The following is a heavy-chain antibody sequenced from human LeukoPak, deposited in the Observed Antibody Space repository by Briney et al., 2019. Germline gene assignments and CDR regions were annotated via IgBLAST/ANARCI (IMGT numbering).Heavy chain of an antibody. J-gene: IGHJ4*02. D-gene: IGHD2-2*01. V-gene: IGHV3-7*01. CDR3: VRDASRGFDS. CDR2: IKDDGRQK. CDR1: GFTFCRYR. Sequence: GGSLRLSCAPSGFTFCRYRMTWLRQAPGKGLEWVASIKDDGRQKYYVDPVKGRFTVSRDNAKNSVYLQMNSLRAEDTALYYCVRDASRGFDSWGQGTLVTVSS.